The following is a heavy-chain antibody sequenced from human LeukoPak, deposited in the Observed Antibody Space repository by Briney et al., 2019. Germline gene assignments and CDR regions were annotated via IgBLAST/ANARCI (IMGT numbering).Heavy chain of an antibody. CDR2: VYFSGST. CDR1: GGSINNYY. CDR3: ARAPTWDRYNFDY. D-gene: IGHD1-26*01. V-gene: IGHV4-59*01. Sequence: SETLSLTCTFSGGSINNYYWSWIRQPPGKGLEWIGNVYFSGSTTYNPSLKSRVTISVDTSKNQFSLKVISVTAADTAVYYCARAPTWDRYNFDYWGQETLVTVSS. J-gene: IGHJ4*02.